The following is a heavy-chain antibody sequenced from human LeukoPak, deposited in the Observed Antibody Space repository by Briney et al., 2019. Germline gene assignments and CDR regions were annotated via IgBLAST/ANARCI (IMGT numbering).Heavy chain of an antibody. CDR1: GFTISGHW. V-gene: IGHV3-48*04. Sequence: GGSLRLSCAASGFTISGHWMAWVRQAPGKGLEWVSYISSSGSTIYYADSVKGRFTISRDNAKNSLYLQMNSLRAEDTAVYYCARDVPYGMDVWGQGTTVTVSS. J-gene: IGHJ6*02. CDR2: ISSSGSTI. CDR3: ARDVPYGMDV.